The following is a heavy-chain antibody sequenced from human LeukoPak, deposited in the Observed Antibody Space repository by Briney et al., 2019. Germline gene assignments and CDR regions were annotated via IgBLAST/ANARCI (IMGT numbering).Heavy chain of an antibody. CDR1: GYTFTGYY. D-gene: IGHD3-10*01. J-gene: IGHJ4*02. V-gene: IGHV1-18*04. Sequence: ASVKVSCKASGYTFTGYYMHWVRQAPGQGLEWMGWISAYNGDTNYAQKLQGRVTMTTDTSTSTAYMELRSLRSDDTAVYYCARGPYYYGSGSYYMSYWGQGTLVTVSS. CDR2: ISAYNGDT. CDR3: ARGPYYYGSGSYYMSY.